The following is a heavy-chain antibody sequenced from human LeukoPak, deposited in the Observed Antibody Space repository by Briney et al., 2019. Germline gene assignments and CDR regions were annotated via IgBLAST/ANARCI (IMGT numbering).Heavy chain of an antibody. CDR2: IYYSGST. J-gene: IGHJ5*02. D-gene: IGHD3-10*01. Sequence: SETLPLTCTVSGGSISSYYWSWIRQPPGKGLEWIGYIYYSGSTNYNPSLKSRVTISVDTSKNQFSLKLSSVTAADTAVYYCARGAKYGSGSYWGPTNRFDPWGQGTLVTVSS. CDR3: ARGAKYGSGSYWGPTNRFDP. V-gene: IGHV4-59*01. CDR1: GGSISSYY.